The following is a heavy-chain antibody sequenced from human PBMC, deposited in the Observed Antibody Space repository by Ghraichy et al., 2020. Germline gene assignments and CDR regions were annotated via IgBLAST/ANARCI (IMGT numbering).Heavy chain of an antibody. V-gene: IGHV3-23*01. CDR2: IWGSGERT. Sequence: GGSLRLSCAASGFTFNRYSINWVRQGPGKGLEWVSVIWGSGERTYYADSVKGRFTISRDNSKSTVYLQMNSLRDEDTAMYYCAKDVTPDVAYDIDYWGQGTLVTVSS. CDR3: AKDVTPDVAYDIDY. J-gene: IGHJ4*02. D-gene: IGHD3-22*01. CDR1: GFTFNRYS.